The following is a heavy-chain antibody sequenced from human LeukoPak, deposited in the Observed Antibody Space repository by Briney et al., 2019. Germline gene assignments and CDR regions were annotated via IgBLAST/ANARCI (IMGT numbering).Heavy chain of an antibody. J-gene: IGHJ4*02. CDR3: ARLQWELPKDY. CDR1: GYTFTGYY. D-gene: IGHD1-26*01. CDR2: INPNSGGT. V-gene: IGHV1-2*02. Sequence: GASVKVSCKASGYTFTGYYMHWVRQAPGQGLEWTGWINPNSGGTNYAQKFQGRVTMTKDTSISTAYMELSRLRSDDTAVYYCARLQWELPKDYWGQGTLVTVSS.